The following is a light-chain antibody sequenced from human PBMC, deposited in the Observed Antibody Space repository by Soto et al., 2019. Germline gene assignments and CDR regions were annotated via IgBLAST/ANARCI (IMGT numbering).Light chain of an antibody. V-gene: IGKV3-20*01. CDR2: VAS. J-gene: IGKJ5*01. CDR3: QDYSNSAIT. CDR1: QSVSSSN. Sequence: EVVLTQSPGTLSLSPGERATLSCRANQSVSSSNFAWYQQHPGQAPRLLIFVASRRATGGPDRFSGSGSGTDFTLTNNRLEPEDFAVYYGQDYSNSAITLGPGTRLEIK.